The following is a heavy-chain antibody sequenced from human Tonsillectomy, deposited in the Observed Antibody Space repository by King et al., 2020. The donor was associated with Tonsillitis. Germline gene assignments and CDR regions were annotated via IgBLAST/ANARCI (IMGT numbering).Heavy chain of an antibody. CDR3: AKDPGSGWYDY. D-gene: IGHD6-19*01. CDR2: ISYDGSNK. J-gene: IGHJ4*02. Sequence: VQLVESGGGVVQPGRSLRLSCAASGFTFSSHGMHWVRQAPGKGLEWGAVISYDGSNKYYADSVKGRFTISRDNSKNTLYLQMNSLRAEDTAVYYCAKDPGSGWYDYWGQGTLVTVSS. CDR1: GFTFSSHG. V-gene: IGHV3-30*18.